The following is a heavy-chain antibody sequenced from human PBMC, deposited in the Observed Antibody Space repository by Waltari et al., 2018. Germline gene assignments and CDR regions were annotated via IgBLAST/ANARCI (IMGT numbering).Heavy chain of an antibody. CDR3: ARHGIRLGLYYFDY. CDR1: GFLFRRFD. V-gene: IGHV3-48*03. J-gene: IGHJ4*02. D-gene: IGHD3-9*01. CDR2: IRNSGSTI. Sequence: EVKLVESGGGLVPPGGSLRLSCEASGFLFRRFDWNWVRQAPGKGLEWIAHIRNSGSTIYYADSVKGRFSISRDNAKESLFLQMNSLRAEDTAVYYCARHGIRLGLYYFDYWGQGALVTVSS.